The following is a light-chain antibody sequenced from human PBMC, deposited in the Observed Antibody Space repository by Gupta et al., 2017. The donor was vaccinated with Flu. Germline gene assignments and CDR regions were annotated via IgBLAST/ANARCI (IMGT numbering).Light chain of an antibody. J-gene: IGLJ3*02. CDR2: GNT. V-gene: IGLV1-40*01. Sequence: QSVLTQPPSVSGAPGQKVTISCAGSSSNIGAGFGVHWYQHFPGRPPNLLIYGNTNRPSGVPDRFSGSKSGTSASLAIIGLQAEDEADYYCQSYDSGLSGSWVFGGGTKLSV. CDR3: QSYDSGLSGSWV. CDR1: SSNIGAGFG.